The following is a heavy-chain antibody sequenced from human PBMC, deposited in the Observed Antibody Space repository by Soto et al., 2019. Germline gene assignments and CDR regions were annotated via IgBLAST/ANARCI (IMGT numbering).Heavy chain of an antibody. Sequence: EVQLEQSGGGLVQPGGSLRLSCVTSRLTFIGSWMSWFRQAPGSGLEWVATIRQDGGQMYYVDSVKGRFTISRDRAKNSLYLQMISMTVEDTARYYCSTTGGYWGQGILVTVSS. CDR1: RLTFIGSW. V-gene: IGHV3-7*03. J-gene: IGHJ4*02. D-gene: IGHD2-8*02. CDR3: STTGGY. CDR2: IRQDGGQM.